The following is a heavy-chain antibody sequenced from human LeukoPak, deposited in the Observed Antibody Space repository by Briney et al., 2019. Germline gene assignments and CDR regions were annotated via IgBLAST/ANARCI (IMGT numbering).Heavy chain of an antibody. V-gene: IGHV3-66*01. CDR1: GFTSSSYP. CDR2: IYSGGST. J-gene: IGHJ4*02. Sequence: GGSLRLSCATSGFTSSSYPMSWVRQAPGRGLEWVSVIYSGGSTYYTDSVKGRFTISRDNSKNTLYLQMNSLRPEDTAVYYCARSPPLRGATAFDFWGQGTLVTVSS. CDR3: ARSPPLRGATAFDF. D-gene: IGHD1-26*01.